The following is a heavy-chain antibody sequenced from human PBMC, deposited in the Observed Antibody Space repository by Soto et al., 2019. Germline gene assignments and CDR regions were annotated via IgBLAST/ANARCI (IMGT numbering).Heavy chain of an antibody. Sequence: EVQLVESGGGLVQPGGSLRLSCAASGVTVSSNYMSWVRQAPGKVLEWVSGIYSGGSTYYAYSVKGRFTISRDNSKNTLYLQMNSLRAEDTAVYYCARHGYNYGGGYFDYWGQGTLVTVSS. CDR2: IYSGGST. J-gene: IGHJ4*02. CDR3: ARHGYNYGGGYFDY. D-gene: IGHD5-18*01. CDR1: GVTVSSNY. V-gene: IGHV3-66*04.